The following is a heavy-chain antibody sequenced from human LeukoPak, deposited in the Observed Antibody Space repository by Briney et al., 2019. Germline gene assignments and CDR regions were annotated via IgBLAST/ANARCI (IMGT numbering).Heavy chain of an antibody. D-gene: IGHD1-26*01. J-gene: IGHJ6*03. CDR1: GYSFTSYW. V-gene: IGHV5-51*01. CDR2: IYPGDSNT. Sequence: GESLKISCKGSGYSFTSYWIGWVRQMPGKGLEWMGIIYPGDSNTRYSPSFQGQVTISADKSISTAYLQWSSPKASDTAMYYCARLHSGSYYDYYYYMDVWGKGTTVTVSS. CDR3: ARLHSGSYYDYYYYMDV.